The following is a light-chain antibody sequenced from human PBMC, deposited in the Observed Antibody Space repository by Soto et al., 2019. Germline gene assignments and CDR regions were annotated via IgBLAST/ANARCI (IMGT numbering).Light chain of an antibody. CDR2: DAS. CDR3: QQYESLPLT. J-gene: IGKJ5*01. V-gene: IGKV1-33*01. Sequence: DIQITQSPSSLSASVGDRVTITCRASQAIRNDLAWYQQKPGRAPKLLIYDASDLETGVPSRFSGSGSGTGFTFTISSLQPEDFATYYCQQYESLPLTFGQGTRLEIK. CDR1: QAIRND.